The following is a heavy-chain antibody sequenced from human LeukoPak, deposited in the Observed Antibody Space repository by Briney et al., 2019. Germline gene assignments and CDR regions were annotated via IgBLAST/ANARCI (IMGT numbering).Heavy chain of an antibody. V-gene: IGHV3-74*01. D-gene: IGHD5-18*01. Sequence: PGGSLRLSCAASGFTFSDNRMHWVRQAPGKGLVWVPRINTDGSSTAYADSVKGRFTISRDNAKNTLYLQMSSLRAEDTAVYYCARDGGYTYGYFDYWGQGTLVTVSS. CDR1: GFTFSDNR. CDR3: ARDGGYTYGYFDY. CDR2: INTDGSST. J-gene: IGHJ4*02.